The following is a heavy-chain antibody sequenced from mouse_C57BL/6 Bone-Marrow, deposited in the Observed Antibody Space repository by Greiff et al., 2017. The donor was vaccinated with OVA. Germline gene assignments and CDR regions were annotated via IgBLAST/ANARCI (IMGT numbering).Heavy chain of an antibody. V-gene: IGHV5-12*01. CDR1: GFTFSDYY. CDR2: ISNGGGST. J-gene: IGHJ1*03. D-gene: IGHD2-4*01. CDR3: ARPYYDYDVKYFDV. Sequence: EVKLMESGGGLVQPGGSLKLSCAASGFTFSDYYMYWVRQTPEKRLEWVAYISNGGGSTYYPDTVKGRFTISRDNAKNTLYLQMSRLKSEDTAMYYCARPYYDYDVKYFDVWGTGTTVTVSS.